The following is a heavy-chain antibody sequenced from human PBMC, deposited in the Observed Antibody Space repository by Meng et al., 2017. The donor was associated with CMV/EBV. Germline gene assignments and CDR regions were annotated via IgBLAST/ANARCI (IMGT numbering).Heavy chain of an antibody. D-gene: IGHD2-2*01. Sequence: GESLKISCAASGFTFSSYAMSWVRQAPGKGLEWVSAISGSGGSTYYEDSVKGRFTISRDNSKNTLYLQMNSLRAEDTAVYYCAKPIVVVPAAIESGFDYWGQGTLVTVSS. J-gene: IGHJ4*02. CDR1: GFTFSSYA. CDR3: AKPIVVVPAAIESGFDY. V-gene: IGHV3-23*01. CDR2: ISGSGGST.